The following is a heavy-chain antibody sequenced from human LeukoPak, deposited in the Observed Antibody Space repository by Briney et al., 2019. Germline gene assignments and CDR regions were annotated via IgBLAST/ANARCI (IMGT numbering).Heavy chain of an antibody. D-gene: IGHD3-10*01. V-gene: IGHV5-51*01. J-gene: IGHJ4*02. CDR1: GYSFTSYW. Sequence: GESLKISCKGSGYSFTSYWIGWVRQMPGKGLEWIGIIYPGDSDTRCSPSFQGQVTILADKSISTAFLQWSSLQASDTAMYYCARSSAMTYNGPRDYWGQGTLVTVSS. CDR3: ARSSAMTYNGPRDY. CDR2: IYPGDSDT.